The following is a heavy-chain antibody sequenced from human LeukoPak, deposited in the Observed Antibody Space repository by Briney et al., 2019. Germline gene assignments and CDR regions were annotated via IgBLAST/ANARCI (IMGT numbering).Heavy chain of an antibody. CDR3: ARDVRYSNYMDV. J-gene: IGHJ6*03. D-gene: IGHD5-12*01. CDR1: GYTFTGYY. Sequence: ASVKVSCKASGYTFTGYYLHWVRQAPGQGLEWLGWINPDTGGTNYAQKFQGRVTVTRDTPISTAYMELSRLQSDDTAVYYCARDVRYSNYMDVWGKGTTVTVSS. V-gene: IGHV1-2*02. CDR2: INPDTGGT.